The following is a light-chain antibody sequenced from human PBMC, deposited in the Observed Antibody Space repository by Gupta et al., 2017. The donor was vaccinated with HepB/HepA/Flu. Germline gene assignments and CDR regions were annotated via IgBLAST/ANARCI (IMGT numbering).Light chain of an antibody. CDR1: QSISSW. CDR3: QQHNSCSDT. J-gene: IGKJ3*01. CDR2: KAS. Sequence: DIEMTQSPSTLSASVGDRVTITCRASQSISSWLAWYQQKPGKAPKLLIYKASRVESGVPSRFSGSGSGTDFTLTISSLQPDDFATYYCQQHNSCSDTFGPGTKVDIK. V-gene: IGKV1-5*03.